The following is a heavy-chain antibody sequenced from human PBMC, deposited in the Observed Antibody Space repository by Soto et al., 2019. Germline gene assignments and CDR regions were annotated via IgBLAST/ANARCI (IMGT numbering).Heavy chain of an antibody. CDR3: ARVVPGAEAWFGP. Sequence: ASVKVSCKTSGYTFSNYGTTWVRQAPGQPLEWLGWISLYSDGTNYAQKFQGRVSMTTDTSTTTAYMELRSLRSDDTAVYYCARVVPGAEAWFGPWGLGTLVTVSS. CDR1: GYTFSNYG. D-gene: IGHD2-2*01. CDR2: ISLYSDGT. V-gene: IGHV1-18*01. J-gene: IGHJ5*02.